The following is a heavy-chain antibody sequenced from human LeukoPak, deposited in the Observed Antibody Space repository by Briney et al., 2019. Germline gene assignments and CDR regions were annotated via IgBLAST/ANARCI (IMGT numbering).Heavy chain of an antibody. CDR3: ARGGPYSSRAFDY. CDR1: GFSVSVNY. Sequence: GGSLRLSCAASGFSVSVNYMSWVRQAPGKGLEWVLVLFASGYSKYADSVKGRFTISRDNSKNTLYLQMNSLRAEDTAVYYCARGGPYSSRAFDYWGQGTLVTVSS. V-gene: IGHV3-53*01. D-gene: IGHD6-19*01. CDR2: LFASGYS. J-gene: IGHJ4*02.